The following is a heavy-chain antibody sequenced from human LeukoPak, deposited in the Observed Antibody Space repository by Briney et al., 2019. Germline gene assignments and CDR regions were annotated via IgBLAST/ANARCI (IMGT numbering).Heavy chain of an antibody. CDR1: GGSISSSNW. CDR3: ARANYYDSSGYYADEYFQH. D-gene: IGHD3-22*01. Sequence: SETLSLTCAVSGGSISSSNWWSWVRQPPGKGLEWIGEIYHSGSTNYNPSLKSRVTISVDKSKNQFSLKLSSVTAADTAVYYCARANYYDSSGYYADEYFQHWGQGTLVTVSS. V-gene: IGHV4-4*02. J-gene: IGHJ1*01. CDR2: IYHSGST.